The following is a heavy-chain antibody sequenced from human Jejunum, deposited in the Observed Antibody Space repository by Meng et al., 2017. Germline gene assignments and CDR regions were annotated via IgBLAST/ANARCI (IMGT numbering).Heavy chain of an antibody. CDR3: ARLPDYYDTSGYYG. CDR1: GFSPSTSGVG. Sequence: QITLKESGPTLVKPTQTLTLTCTFSGFSPSTSGVGVGWIRQPPGKALEWFAINYWDDDKRYSTSLKSRLTITKDTSKNQVVLTMTNMDTVDTATYYCARLPDYYDTSGYYGWGQGTLVTVSS. D-gene: IGHD3-22*01. J-gene: IGHJ4*02. CDR2: NYWDDDK. V-gene: IGHV2-5*02.